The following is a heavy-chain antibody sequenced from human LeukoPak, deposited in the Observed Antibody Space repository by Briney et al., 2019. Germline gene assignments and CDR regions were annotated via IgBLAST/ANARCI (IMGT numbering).Heavy chain of an antibody. Sequence: TSETLSLTCSVSGGSLSSGGYYWTWIRQPAGKGPEWIGRIYTNGNTNYNPSLKSRVTISVDTSKNQFSLKLSSVTAADTAVYYCARDRRNSWDFDLWGRGTLVTVSS. V-gene: IGHV4-61*02. D-gene: IGHD1-7*01. J-gene: IGHJ2*01. CDR2: IYTNGNT. CDR1: GGSLSSGGYY. CDR3: ARDRRNSWDFDL.